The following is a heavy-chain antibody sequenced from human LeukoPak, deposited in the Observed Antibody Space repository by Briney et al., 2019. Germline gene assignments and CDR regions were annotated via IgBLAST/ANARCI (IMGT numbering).Heavy chain of an antibody. Sequence: SETLSLTCTVSGGSISSGDYYWGWIRQPPGEGLEWIGYIYYSGSTYYNPSLKSRVTISVDTSKNQFSLKLSSVTAADTAVYYCARGMEDHDFWSGYYGANFDYWGQGTLVTVSS. CDR1: GGSISSGDYY. J-gene: IGHJ4*02. V-gene: IGHV4-30-4*01. CDR2: IYYSGST. D-gene: IGHD3-3*01. CDR3: ARGMEDHDFWSGYYGANFDY.